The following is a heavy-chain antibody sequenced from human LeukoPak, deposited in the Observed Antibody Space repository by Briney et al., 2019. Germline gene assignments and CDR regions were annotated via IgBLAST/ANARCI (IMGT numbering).Heavy chain of an antibody. CDR2: ISWDGGST. Sequence: GGSLRLSCAASGFTFDDYVMHWVRQTPGKGLEWVSLISWDGGSTYYADSVKGRFTISRDNSKNSLYLQMNSLRTEDTALYYCAKGHIVGAITEFDYWGQGTLVTVSS. D-gene: IGHD1-26*01. CDR3: AKGHIVGAITEFDY. V-gene: IGHV3-43*01. J-gene: IGHJ4*02. CDR1: GFTFDDYV.